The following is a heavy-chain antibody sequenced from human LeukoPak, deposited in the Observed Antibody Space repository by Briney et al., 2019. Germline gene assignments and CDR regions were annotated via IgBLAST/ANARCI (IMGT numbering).Heavy chain of an antibody. D-gene: IGHD3-22*01. CDR3: ASSRTDYYDSSGLFDY. CDR1: GGTFSSYA. V-gene: IGHV1-69*05. J-gene: IGHJ4*02. Sequence: GSSVKVSCKASGGTFSSYAISWVRQAPGQGLEWMGGIIPIFGTANYAQKFQGRVTITTDESTSTAYMELSSLRSEDTAVYYCASSRTDYYDSSGLFDYWGQGTLVTVSS. CDR2: IIPIFGTA.